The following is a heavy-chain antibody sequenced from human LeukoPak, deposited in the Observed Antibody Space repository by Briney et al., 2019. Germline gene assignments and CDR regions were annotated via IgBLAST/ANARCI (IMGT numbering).Heavy chain of an antibody. Sequence: GGSLRTSCAASGFTFSRYGMHWVRQAPGKGLEWVAFIRYDGSNKYYADSVKGRFTISRDNSKNTLFLQMNSLRTEDTAVYYCAKGYNGYDYAFDIWGQGTMVTVSS. CDR2: IRYDGSNK. V-gene: IGHV3-30*02. CDR1: GFTFSRYG. J-gene: IGHJ3*02. D-gene: IGHD5-12*01. CDR3: AKGYNGYDYAFDI.